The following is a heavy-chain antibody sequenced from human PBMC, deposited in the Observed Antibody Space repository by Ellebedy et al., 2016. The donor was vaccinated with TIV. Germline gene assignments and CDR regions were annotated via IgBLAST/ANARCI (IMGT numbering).Heavy chain of an antibody. Sequence: LGGSLRLSCAASGFTFSSYDMHWVRQAPGKGLEWVALISYDANNKYYADSVKGRFTISRDNSKNTLYLQMNTLRPEDTAVYYCAKDPVGFCNRPLWFYLDDWGQGTLGSVSS. V-gene: IGHV3-30*18. CDR3: AKDPVGFCNRPLWFYLDD. CDR1: GFTFSSYD. J-gene: IGHJ4*02. CDR2: ISYDANNK. D-gene: IGHD2-2*03.